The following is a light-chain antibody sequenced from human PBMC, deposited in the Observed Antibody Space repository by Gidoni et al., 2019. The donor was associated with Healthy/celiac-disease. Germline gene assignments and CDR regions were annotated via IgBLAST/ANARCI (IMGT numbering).Light chain of an antibody. V-gene: IGKV1-5*03. CDR1: QSISSW. CDR2: KAS. Sequence: DIQMTQSPSTLSASVGDRVTITCRASQSISSWLAWYQQKPGKAPKLLIYKASSLESGVPSRFSGSGSGTEFTLTISSLQPDDFATYYCQQYNSYPFTFGQGTRLEIK. J-gene: IGKJ5*01. CDR3: QQYNSYPFT.